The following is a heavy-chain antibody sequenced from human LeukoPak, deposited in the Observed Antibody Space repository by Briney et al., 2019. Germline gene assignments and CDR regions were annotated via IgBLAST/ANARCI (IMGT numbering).Heavy chain of an antibody. CDR2: ISWNSGSI. D-gene: IGHD3-9*01. Sequence: GGSLKLSCAASGFTFSNYGMNWVRQAPGKGLEWVSGISWNSGSIGYADSVKGRFTISRDNAKNSLYLQMNSLRAEDTALYYCAKDIQNYDILTGYSSAFDYWGQGTLVTVSS. CDR3: AKDIQNYDILTGYSSAFDY. V-gene: IGHV3-9*01. CDR1: GFTFSNYG. J-gene: IGHJ4*02.